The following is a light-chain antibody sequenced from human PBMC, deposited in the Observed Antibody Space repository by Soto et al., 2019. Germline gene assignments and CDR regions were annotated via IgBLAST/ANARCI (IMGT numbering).Light chain of an antibody. CDR1: SSDVGGYNY. J-gene: IGLJ1*01. Sequence: SPGQSITISCTVTSSDVGGYNYVSWYSQHPGKASILMIYDVSNRPSGVSNRFSGTKSGNTASLAISGLQAEDEADYYCTSYTSSITYVFGAGTKVTVL. CDR2: DVS. CDR3: TSYTSSITYV. V-gene: IGLV2-14*04.